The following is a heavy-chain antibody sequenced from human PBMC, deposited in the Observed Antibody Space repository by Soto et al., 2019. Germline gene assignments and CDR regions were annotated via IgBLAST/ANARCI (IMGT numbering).Heavy chain of an antibody. CDR3: ATPGAGTFDY. CDR2: IIPIFGTA. J-gene: IGHJ4*02. CDR1: GGTFSSYA. V-gene: IGHV1-69*13. Sequence: ASVKVSCKASGGTFSSYAISWVRQAPGQGLEWMGGIIPIFGTANYAQKFQGRVTITADESTSTAYMELSSLRSEDTAVYYCATPGAGTFDYWGQGTLVTVSS.